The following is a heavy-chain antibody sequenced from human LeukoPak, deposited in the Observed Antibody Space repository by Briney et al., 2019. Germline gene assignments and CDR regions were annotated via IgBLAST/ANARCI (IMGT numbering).Heavy chain of an antibody. CDR1: GFTFSSYG. Sequence: GGSLRLSCAASGFTFSSYGMHWVRQAPGKGLEWVAVIWYDGSNKYHADSVKGRFTISRDNSKNTLYLQMNSVRVEDTAVYYCARAHCSGGSCYGNYYYYYGMDVWGQGTTVTVSS. J-gene: IGHJ6*02. CDR3: ARAHCSGGSCYGNYYYYYGMDV. V-gene: IGHV3-33*01. D-gene: IGHD2-15*01. CDR2: IWYDGSNK.